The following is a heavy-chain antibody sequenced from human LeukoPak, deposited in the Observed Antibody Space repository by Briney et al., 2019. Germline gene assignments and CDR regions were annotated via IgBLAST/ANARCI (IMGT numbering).Heavy chain of an antibody. CDR3: AGESFDI. V-gene: IGHV3-30*04. Sequence: PGGSLRLSCAASGFTFSSYALDWVRQAPGKGLEWVAVISKDGNSQNYADSVKGRFTISRDNSKNTLYLQMNSLRPEDTAVYYCAGESFDIWGQGTTVTASS. J-gene: IGHJ3*02. CDR2: ISKDGNSQ. CDR1: GFTFSSYA.